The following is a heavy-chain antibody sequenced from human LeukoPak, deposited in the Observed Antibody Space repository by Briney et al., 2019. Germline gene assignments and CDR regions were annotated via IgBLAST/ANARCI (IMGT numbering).Heavy chain of an antibody. D-gene: IGHD1-26*01. V-gene: IGHV3-30*02. J-gene: IGHJ3*02. Sequence: GGSLRLSCAASGFTFSSYGMHWVRQAPGKGLEWVAFIRYDGSNKYYADSVKGRFTISRDNSKNTLYLQMNSLRGEDTAVYYCARGGSYLSAFDIWGQGTMVTVSS. CDR2: IRYDGSNK. CDR3: ARGGSYLSAFDI. CDR1: GFTFSSYG.